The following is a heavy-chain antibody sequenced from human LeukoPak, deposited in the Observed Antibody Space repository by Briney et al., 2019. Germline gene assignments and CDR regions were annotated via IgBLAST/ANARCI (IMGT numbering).Heavy chain of an antibody. Sequence: PSETLSLTCTVSGAPIRTYYWDWIRQAPGKGLEWIGCISDSGTTYYNPSLKSRVTISLDTSKNHFSLKLTSVTAADTAVYFCTKSYYEPFDYWGQGMMVTVSS. V-gene: IGHV4-59*01. CDR2: ISDSGTT. CDR3: TKSYYEPFDY. J-gene: IGHJ4*02. CDR1: GAPIRTYY. D-gene: IGHD1-26*01.